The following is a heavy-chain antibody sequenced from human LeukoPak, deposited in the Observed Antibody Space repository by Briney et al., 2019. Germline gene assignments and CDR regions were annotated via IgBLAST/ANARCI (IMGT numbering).Heavy chain of an antibody. CDR2: INSDGSST. CDR3: ARGPYGGGYYVGDF. V-gene: IGHV3-74*01. D-gene: IGHD1-26*01. J-gene: IGHJ4*02. CDR1: GFTFSGYW. Sequence: QSGGSLRLSCAASGFTFSGYWMHWVRQAPGKGLVWVSRINSDGSSTSYADSVKGRFTISRDNAKNTLYLQMNSLRAEDTAVYYCARGPYGGGYYVGDFWGQGSLLTVSS.